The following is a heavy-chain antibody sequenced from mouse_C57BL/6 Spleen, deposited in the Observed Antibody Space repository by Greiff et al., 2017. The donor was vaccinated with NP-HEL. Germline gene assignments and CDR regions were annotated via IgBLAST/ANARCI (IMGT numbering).Heavy chain of an antibody. J-gene: IGHJ4*01. Sequence: QVQLQQSGAELVRPGASVKLSCKASGYTFTDYYINWVKQRPGQGLEWIARIYPGSGNTYYNEKFKGKATLTAEKSSSTAYMQLSSLTSEDSAVYFCARGNGFHYALDYWGQGTSVTVSS. V-gene: IGHV1-76*01. CDR1: GYTFTDYY. CDR3: ARGNGFHYALDY. CDR2: IYPGSGNT. D-gene: IGHD1-2*01.